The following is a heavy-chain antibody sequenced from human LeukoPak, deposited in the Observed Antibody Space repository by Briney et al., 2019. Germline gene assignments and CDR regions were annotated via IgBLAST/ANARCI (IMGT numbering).Heavy chain of an antibody. CDR3: ARGGWLQPLPFDY. CDR1: GFIFSNYA. CDR2: ISSNGGST. J-gene: IGHJ4*02. V-gene: IGHV3-64*01. Sequence: GGSVRLSCAASGFIFSNYAIHWVRQAPGRGLEYVSGISSNGGSTYYANSVKGRFTIYRDNSKNTLFLQMGSLRSEDMGVYYCARGGWLQPLPFDYWGQGTLVTVSS. D-gene: IGHD5-24*01.